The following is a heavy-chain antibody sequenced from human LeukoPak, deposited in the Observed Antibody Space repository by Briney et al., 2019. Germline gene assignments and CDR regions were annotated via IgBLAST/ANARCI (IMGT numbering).Heavy chain of an antibody. D-gene: IGHD2-15*01. V-gene: IGHV3-53*01. CDR1: GFTVSSNY. J-gene: IGHJ4*02. CDR2: IYSGGST. CDR3: ARDRYCSGGSCYPPGD. Sequence: GGSLRLSCAASGFTVSSNYMSWVRQAPGKGLEWVSVIYSGGSTYYADSVKGRFTISRDNSKKTLYLQMNSLRAEDTAVYYCARDRYCSGGSCYPPGDWGQGTLVTVSS.